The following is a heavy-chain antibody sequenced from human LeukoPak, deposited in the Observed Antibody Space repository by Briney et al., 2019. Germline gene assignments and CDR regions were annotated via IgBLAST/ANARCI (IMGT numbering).Heavy chain of an antibody. Sequence: SETLSLTCTVSGGSISSSSYYWGWIRQPPGKGLEWIGSIHYSGSTYYNPSLKSRVTISVDTSKNQFSLKLSSVTAADTAVYYCARLIVVVPAAMRGYYFDYWGQGTLVTVSS. D-gene: IGHD2-2*01. CDR2: IHYSGST. CDR1: GGSISSSSYY. J-gene: IGHJ4*02. V-gene: IGHV4-39*01. CDR3: ARLIVVVPAAMRGYYFDY.